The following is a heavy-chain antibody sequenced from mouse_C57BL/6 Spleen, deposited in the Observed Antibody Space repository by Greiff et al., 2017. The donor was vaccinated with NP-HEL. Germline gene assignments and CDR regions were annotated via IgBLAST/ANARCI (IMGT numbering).Heavy chain of an antibody. V-gene: IGHV1-59*01. CDR3: ARWEPHWYFDV. J-gene: IGHJ1*03. CDR2: IDPSDSYT. D-gene: IGHD4-1*01. CDR1: GYTFTSYW. Sequence: QVQLQQPGAELVRPGTSVKLSCKASGYTFTSYWMHWVKQRPGQGLEWIGVIDPSDSYTNYNQKFKGKATLTVDTSSSTAYMQLSSLTSEDSAVYYCARWEPHWYFDVWGTGTTVTVSS.